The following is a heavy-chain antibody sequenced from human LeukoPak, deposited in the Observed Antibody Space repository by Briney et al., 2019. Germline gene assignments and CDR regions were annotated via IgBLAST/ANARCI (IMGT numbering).Heavy chain of an antibody. J-gene: IGHJ4*02. CDR1: SGSFSGYY. Sequence: KASETLSLTCSVYSGSFSGYYWSWIRQPPGKGLEWIGEINHSVGTNYNPSLKSRVTMSLDTSKNQFSLKLSSVTAADTAVYYCARLLWFGETNGDYWGQGTLVTVSS. CDR2: INHSVGT. V-gene: IGHV4-34*01. CDR3: ARLLWFGETNGDY. D-gene: IGHD3-10*01.